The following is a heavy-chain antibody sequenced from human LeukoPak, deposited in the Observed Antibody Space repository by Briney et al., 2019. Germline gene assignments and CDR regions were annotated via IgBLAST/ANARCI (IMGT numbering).Heavy chain of an antibody. D-gene: IGHD6-19*01. Sequence: PSETLSLTCGVWGVSFRGYYWSWLRQPPGKGLKGGGEINHSGSTKYNPSRKSRVTISVDTSKHQFSLKLSSVTAAGTAVYYCARGVPNRDIAVAASLDYWGQGTLVTVSS. V-gene: IGHV4-34*01. CDR3: ARGVPNRDIAVAASLDY. CDR2: INHSGST. CDR1: GVSFRGYY. J-gene: IGHJ4*02.